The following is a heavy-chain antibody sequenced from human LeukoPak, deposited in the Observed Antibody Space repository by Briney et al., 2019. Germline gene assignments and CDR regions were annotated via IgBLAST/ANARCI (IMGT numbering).Heavy chain of an antibody. CDR3: ANTPLYYDILTGYLLDYYYYMDV. V-gene: IGHV3-23*01. J-gene: IGHJ6*03. D-gene: IGHD3-9*01. Sequence: GGSLRLSCAASGFSFNTYGMTWVRQAPGKGLEWVSSITRSGDTTYYADSVKGRFTISRDNSKNTLYLQMNSLRAEDTAVYYCANTPLYYDILTGYLLDYYYYMDVWGKGTTVTISS. CDR1: GFSFNTYG. CDR2: ITRSGDTT.